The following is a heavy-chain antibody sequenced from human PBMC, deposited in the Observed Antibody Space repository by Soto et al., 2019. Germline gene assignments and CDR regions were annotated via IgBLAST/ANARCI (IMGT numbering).Heavy chain of an antibody. CDR2: INPSGGST. J-gene: IGHJ6*02. D-gene: IGHD6-25*01. Sequence: ASVKVSCKESGYTFTSYYMHWVRQAPGQGLEWMGIINPSGGSTSYAQKFQGRVTMTRDTSTSTAYMELRSLRSDDTAVYYCAGVQRQQNYYYYGMDVWGQGTTVTVSS. CDR3: AGVQRQQNYYYYGMDV. V-gene: IGHV1-46*01. CDR1: GYTFTSYY.